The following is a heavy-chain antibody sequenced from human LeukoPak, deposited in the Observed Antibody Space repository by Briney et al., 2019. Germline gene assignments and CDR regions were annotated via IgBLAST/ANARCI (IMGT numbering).Heavy chain of an antibody. V-gene: IGHV3-23*01. CDR1: GFTFSSYA. CDR3: AKDLATVVTLLLFDY. D-gene: IGHD4-23*01. CDR2: ISGSGGST. Sequence: GGSLRLSCAASGFTFSSYAMSWVRQAPGKGLEWVSAISGSGGSTYYADSVKGRFTISRDNSKNTLYLQMDSLRAEDTAVYYCAKDLATVVTLLLFDYWGQGTLVTVSS. J-gene: IGHJ4*02.